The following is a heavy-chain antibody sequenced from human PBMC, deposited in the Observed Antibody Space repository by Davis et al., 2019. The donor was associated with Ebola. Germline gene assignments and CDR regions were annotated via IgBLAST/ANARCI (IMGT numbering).Heavy chain of an antibody. CDR2: ISYDGSTE. CDR3: AKDKTMATQYWYFDL. V-gene: IGHV3-30*18. D-gene: IGHD4/OR15-4a*01. Sequence: GESLKISCAASGFTFSSNSMNWVRQAPGKGLEWVAIISYDGSTEYYADSVKGRFTISRDNSKNTLYLQMNSLRAEDTALYYCAKDKTMATQYWYFDLWGRGTLVTVSS. CDR1: GFTFSSNS. J-gene: IGHJ2*01.